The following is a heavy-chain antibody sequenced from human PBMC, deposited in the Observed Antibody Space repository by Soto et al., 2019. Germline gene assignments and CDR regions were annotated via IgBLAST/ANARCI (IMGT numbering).Heavy chain of an antibody. V-gene: IGHV3-30*18. J-gene: IGHJ3*02. CDR1: GFTFRSYG. Sequence: ESGGGVVQPGRSLRLSCAASGFTFRSYGMHWVRQAPGKGLEWVAVISYDGSNKYYADSVKGRFTISRDNSKNTLYLEMNSLRAEDTAVYYCAKLGGSGSFRPNDAFDIWGQGTMVTVSS. CDR2: ISYDGSNK. D-gene: IGHD3-10*01. CDR3: AKLGGSGSFRPNDAFDI.